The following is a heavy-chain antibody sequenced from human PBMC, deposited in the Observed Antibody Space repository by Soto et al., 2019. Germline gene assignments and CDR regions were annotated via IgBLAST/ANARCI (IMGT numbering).Heavy chain of an antibody. CDR1: GGSISSGGYS. CDR3: ARGSGVPAARLWWFDP. Sequence: TSETLSLTCAVSGGSISSGGYSWSWIRQPPGKGLEWIGYIYHSGSTYYNPSLKSRVTISVDRPKNQFSLKLSSVTAADTAVYYCARGSGVPAARLWWFDPWGQGTLVTVSS. D-gene: IGHD2-2*01. V-gene: IGHV4-30-2*01. J-gene: IGHJ5*02. CDR2: IYHSGST.